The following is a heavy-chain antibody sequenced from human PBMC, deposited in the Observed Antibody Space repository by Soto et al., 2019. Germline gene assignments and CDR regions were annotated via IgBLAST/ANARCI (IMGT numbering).Heavy chain of an antibody. CDR2: IFWNDDE. CDR3: VHTGYSYDPFAY. Sequence: QITLKESGPALVKPTQTLTLTCTFSGFSLTTYGVGVGWIRQPPGKALEWLALIFWNDDERYGPSLKSRLTITKDTSKNQVVFTMTNMDPVXXATYFCVHTGYSYDPFAYWGRGTLVTV. CDR1: GFSLTTYGVG. D-gene: IGHD5-18*01. J-gene: IGHJ4*02. V-gene: IGHV2-5*01.